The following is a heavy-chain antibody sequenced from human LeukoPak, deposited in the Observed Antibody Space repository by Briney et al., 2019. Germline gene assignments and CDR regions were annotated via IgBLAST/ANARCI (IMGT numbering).Heavy chain of an antibody. CDR2: INSDGSST. CDR3: ARGAHAFDI. CDR1: GFTSSGYA. V-gene: IGHV3-74*01. J-gene: IGHJ3*02. Sequence: GGFLRLSCAASGFTSSGYAMGWVRQAPGRGLVWVSRINSDGSSTNYADFVKGRFTISRDNAKNTVSLQMNSLRAEDTAVYYCARGAHAFDIWGQGTRVTVSS.